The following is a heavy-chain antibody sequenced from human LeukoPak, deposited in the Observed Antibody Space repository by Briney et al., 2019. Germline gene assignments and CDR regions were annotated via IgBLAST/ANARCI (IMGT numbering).Heavy chain of an antibody. J-gene: IGHJ4*02. CDR1: GYTFTSYG. CDR3: ARSTDIVVVPAASPSGWLQTPHFDY. Sequence: GASVKVSCKASGYTFTSYGISWVRQAPGQGLEWMGWISAYNGNTNYAQKLQGRVTMTRDTSISTAYMELSRLRSDDTAVYYCARSTDIVVVPAASPSGWLQTPHFDYWGQGTLVTVSS. V-gene: IGHV1-18*01. CDR2: ISAYNGNT. D-gene: IGHD2-2*01.